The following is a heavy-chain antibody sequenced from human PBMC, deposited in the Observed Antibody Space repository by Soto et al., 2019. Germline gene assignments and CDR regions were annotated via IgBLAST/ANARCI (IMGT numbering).Heavy chain of an antibody. Sequence: SLKGSCKTSGVSFSGDSISCVRQSPLQLLEWMVVIIPIFGKATYAQKFQGRVTITADESTSTAYMELSSLRSEGTAVYYCAREVGLGVGLRDSSSWGRRALQINQKYYYYGMDVWGQGTTVTVSS. D-gene: IGHD6-13*01. CDR1: GVSFSGDS. CDR3: AREVGLGVGLRDSSSWGRRALQINQKYYYYGMDV. V-gene: IGHV1-69*13. J-gene: IGHJ6*02. CDR2: IIPIFGKA.